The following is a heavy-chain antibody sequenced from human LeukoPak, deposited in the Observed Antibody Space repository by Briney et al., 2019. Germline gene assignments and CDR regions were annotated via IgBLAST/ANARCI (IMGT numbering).Heavy chain of an antibody. J-gene: IGHJ3*01. V-gene: IGHV1-2*02. CDR3: ARDWTIGDAFDV. CDR2: INPNSGGA. D-gene: IGHD3/OR15-3a*01. CDR1: GYIFTGYY. Sequence: GASVKVSCKASGYIFTGYYMHWVRQAPGQGLEWMGWINPNSGGANYAQNFQGRVTMTRDTSITTAYMELSSLTSDDTAVYYCARDWTIGDAFDVWGQGTMVTVPS.